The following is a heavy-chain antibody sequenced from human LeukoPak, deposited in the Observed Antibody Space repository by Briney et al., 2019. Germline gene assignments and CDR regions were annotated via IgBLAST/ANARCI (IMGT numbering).Heavy chain of an antibody. V-gene: IGHV3-23*01. CDR2: ISGSGGST. D-gene: IGHD6-13*01. CDR3: ARTGYSSSWWGGYYYYYMDV. CDR1: GFTFSSYA. Sequence: PGGSLRLSCAASGFTFSSYAMSWVRQAPGKGLEWVSAISGSGGSTYYADSVKGRFTISRDNSKNTLYLQMNSLRAEDTAVYYCARTGYSSSWWGGYYYYYMDVWGKGITVTVSS. J-gene: IGHJ6*03.